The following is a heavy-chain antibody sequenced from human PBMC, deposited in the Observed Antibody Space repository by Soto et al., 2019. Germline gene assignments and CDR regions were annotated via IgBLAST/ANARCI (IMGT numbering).Heavy chain of an antibody. CDR2: INPNGGST. Sequence: QVQLVQSGAEVKKPGASVRVSCKASGYTFTSYYIHWVRQAPGQGLEWMGIINPNGGSTNYAQKFQGRVTMTRDTSTSTVYMDLSSLSSEDTAVNYSDRGLFSGDVWGKGTTVTVSS. CDR3: DRGLFSGDV. CDR1: GYTFTSYY. J-gene: IGHJ6*04. V-gene: IGHV1-46*03.